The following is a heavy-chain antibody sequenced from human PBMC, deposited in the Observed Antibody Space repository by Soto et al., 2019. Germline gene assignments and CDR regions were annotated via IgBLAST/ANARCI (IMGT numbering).Heavy chain of an antibody. V-gene: IGHV4-38-2*02. J-gene: IGHJ5*02. CDR1: GYSISSGYY. D-gene: IGHD2-15*01. CDR3: ARDPGYCSGGSCNGYNWFDP. Sequence: SETLSLTCAVSGYSISSGYYWGWIRQPPGKGLEWIGSIYHSGSSYYNPSLKSRVTISVDTSKNQFSLKLSSVTAADTAVYYCARDPGYCSGGSCNGYNWFDPWGQGTLVTVSS. CDR2: IYHSGSS.